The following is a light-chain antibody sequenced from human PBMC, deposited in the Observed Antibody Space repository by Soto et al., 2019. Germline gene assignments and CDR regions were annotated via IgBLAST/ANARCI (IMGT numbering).Light chain of an antibody. CDR2: GAS. CDR3: QQYGDSLFT. Sequence: EIVLTQSPGTLSLSPGERATLSCRASQSVRSCYLAWYQQKSGQAPRLLIYGASARAAGIPDRFSGSGSGTDFTLTISRLEPADFAVYYCQQYGDSLFTFGQGTKLEMK. CDR1: QSVRSCY. J-gene: IGKJ2*01. V-gene: IGKV3-20*01.